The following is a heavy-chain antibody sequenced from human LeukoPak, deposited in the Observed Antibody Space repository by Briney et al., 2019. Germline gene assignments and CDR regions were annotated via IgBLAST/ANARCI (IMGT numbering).Heavy chain of an antibody. J-gene: IGHJ4*02. CDR2: ICNSGST. CDR1: GGSIGNYC. V-gene: IGHV4-4*07. D-gene: IGHD6-19*01. Sequence: SETLSLTCTVSGGSIGNYCWSCIRQPAGKGLEWIGRICNSGSTNYSPSLKSRVTMSVDTSKNQFSLKLTSVTAADTAVYYCAEGGQWLRVWGQGTLVTVSS. CDR3: AEGGQWLRV.